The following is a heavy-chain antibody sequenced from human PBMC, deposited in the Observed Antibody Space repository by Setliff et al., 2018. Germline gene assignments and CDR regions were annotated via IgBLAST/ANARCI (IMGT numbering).Heavy chain of an antibody. Sequence: PSETLSLTCTVSGGSISTHYWSWIRQPPGKGLEWVGYMYYSEITKYNPSLESRVTISVDTSKNQFSLNLTSVTAADTAVYYCARGLAVNRFDPWGQGTRGTVS. D-gene: IGHD3-16*01. V-gene: IGHV4-59*11. CDR2: MYYSEIT. CDR1: GGSISTHY. CDR3: ARGLAVNRFDP. J-gene: IGHJ5*02.